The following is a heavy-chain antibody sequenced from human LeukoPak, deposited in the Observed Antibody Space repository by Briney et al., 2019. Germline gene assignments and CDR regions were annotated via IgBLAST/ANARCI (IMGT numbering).Heavy chain of an antibody. CDR2: ISGSGGST. D-gene: IGHD6-6*01. V-gene: IGHV3-23*01. Sequence: GGSLRLSCAASGFTFSSYAMSWVRQAPGKGLEWVSAISGSGGSTYYADSVKGRFTISRDNSTNTLYLQMNSLRAEDTAVYYCAKQAAPWPYYYMDVWGKGTTVTVSS. CDR1: GFTFSSYA. J-gene: IGHJ6*03. CDR3: AKQAAPWPYYYMDV.